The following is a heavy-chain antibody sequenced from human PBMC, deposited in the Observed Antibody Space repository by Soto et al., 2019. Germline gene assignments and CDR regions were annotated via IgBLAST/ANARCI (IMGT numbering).Heavy chain of an antibody. CDR1: GESLNAYY. Sequence: SETLSLTCAVYGESLNAYYWSWIRQPPGKGLEWLGEINHSGTTNYNPSLKSRVTLSIDTSKHRLSLNLTSVTAADTAVYHCANTPHYYGSGILNWGQGNLVTVSS. CDR3: ANTPHYYGSGILN. J-gene: IGHJ4*02. CDR2: INHSGTT. D-gene: IGHD3-10*01. V-gene: IGHV4-34*01.